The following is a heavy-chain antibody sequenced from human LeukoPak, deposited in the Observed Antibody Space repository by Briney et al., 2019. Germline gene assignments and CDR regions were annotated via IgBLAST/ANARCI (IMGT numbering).Heavy chain of an antibody. CDR2: IYYSEYT. Sequence: PSETLSLTCNVSGGSISSGGYYWNWIRQHPGKGPEWIGHIYYSEYTYYNPSLRSRVTISVDTSKNQFSLKLNSVSVADTAVYYCAREVVSMIEVGYFDSWGQGTLVTVSS. CDR1: GGSISSGGYY. J-gene: IGHJ4*02. CDR3: AREVVSMIEVGYFDS. D-gene: IGHD3-22*01. V-gene: IGHV4-31*03.